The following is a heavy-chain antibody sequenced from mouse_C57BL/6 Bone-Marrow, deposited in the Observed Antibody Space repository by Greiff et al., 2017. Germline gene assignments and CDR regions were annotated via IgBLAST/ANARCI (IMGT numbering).Heavy chain of an antibody. CDR2: IDPENGDT. Sequence: EVKLQESGAELVRPGASVKLSCTASGFNIKDDYMHWVKQRPEQGLEWIGWIDPENGDTEYASKFQGKATITADTSSNTAYLQLSSLTSEDTAVYDCTFYDGWYFDVWGTGTTVTVSS. J-gene: IGHJ1*03. V-gene: IGHV14-4*01. D-gene: IGHD2-12*01. CDR3: TFYDGWYFDV. CDR1: GFNIKDDY.